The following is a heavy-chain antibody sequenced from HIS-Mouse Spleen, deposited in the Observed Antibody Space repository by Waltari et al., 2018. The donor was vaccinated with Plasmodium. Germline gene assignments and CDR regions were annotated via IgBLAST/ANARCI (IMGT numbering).Heavy chain of an antibody. CDR2: ITDDGSNK. CDR1: GFTFSSYG. Sequence: QVQLVESGGGVVQPGRSLRLSCAASGFTFSSYGMHWVRQAPGKGLEWVAVITDDGSNKYYEDSVKGRLTSSRDNSKNTLYLQMNSLRAEDTAVYYCAKGVGPGDAFDIWGQGTMVTVSS. D-gene: IGHD1-26*01. J-gene: IGHJ3*02. V-gene: IGHV3-30*18. CDR3: AKGVGPGDAFDI.